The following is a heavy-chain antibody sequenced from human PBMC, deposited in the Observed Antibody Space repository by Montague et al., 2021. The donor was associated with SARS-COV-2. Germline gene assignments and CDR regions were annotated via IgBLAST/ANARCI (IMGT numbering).Heavy chain of an antibody. V-gene: IGHV4-59*12. Sequence: SETLSLTCTVSGGSISSSCFYWIWLPPPPGLEWVCYMHTYYSATTNYNPSLKSRVTISVDTSKNQFTLKLISVTAAATAVYYCARGWYYPMIVVVIRGPFDYWGQGTLVTVSS. J-gene: IGHJ4*02. CDR3: ARGWYYPMIVVVIRGPFDY. CDR2: MHTYYSATT. D-gene: IGHD3-22*01. CDR1: GGSISSSC.